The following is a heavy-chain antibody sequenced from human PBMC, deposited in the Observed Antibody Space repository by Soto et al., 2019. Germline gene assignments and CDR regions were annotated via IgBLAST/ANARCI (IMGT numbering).Heavy chain of an antibody. Sequence: QVQLVESGGGVVQPGRSLRLSCEASGFTFSSYAMNWVRQAPGKGLEWVAVISYDGSNKYYADSVKGRFTISRDNSKNTVYLQMSSLKTEDTAVYYCANQIRYFDWFFPFDYWGPGALVTVSS. CDR3: ANQIRYFDWFFPFDY. CDR1: GFTFSSYA. CDR2: ISYDGSNK. V-gene: IGHV3-30-3*01. J-gene: IGHJ4*02. D-gene: IGHD3-9*01.